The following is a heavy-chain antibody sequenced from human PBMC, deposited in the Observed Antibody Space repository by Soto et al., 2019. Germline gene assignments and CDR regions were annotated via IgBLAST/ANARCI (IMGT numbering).Heavy chain of an antibody. J-gene: IGHJ4*02. CDR3: ASSDTFMAGLDN. CDR2: VSLDGVST. D-gene: IGHD5-18*01. Sequence: GGSLRLSCAASGFHFSSYGMHWVRQAPGKGLEWVAVVSLDGVSTSYGDSVRGRFTISRDNSKNTLYLDMNSLRPEDTALYYCASSDTFMAGLDNWGQGTPVTVSS. V-gene: IGHV3-30*03. CDR1: GFHFSSYG.